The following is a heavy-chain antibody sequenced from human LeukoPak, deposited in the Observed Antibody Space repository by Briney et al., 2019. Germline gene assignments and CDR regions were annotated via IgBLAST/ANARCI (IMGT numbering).Heavy chain of an antibody. CDR1: GFSFSTYA. Sequence: QSGGSLRLSCAASGFSFSTYAMSWVRQAPGRGLEYVAAISSNGGNTYYPNSMKGRFTISRDNSNNTLYLQMGGLRVEDMAVYYCARRDTSGYFSDYWGQGTLVTVSS. D-gene: IGHD6-19*01. V-gene: IGHV3-64*01. CDR3: ARRDTSGYFSDY. J-gene: IGHJ4*02. CDR2: ISSNGGNT.